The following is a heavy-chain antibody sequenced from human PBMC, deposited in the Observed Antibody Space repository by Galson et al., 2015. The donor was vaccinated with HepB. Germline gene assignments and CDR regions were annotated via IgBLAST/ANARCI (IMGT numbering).Heavy chain of an antibody. J-gene: IGHJ4*02. CDR2: ISYDGNFK. V-gene: IGHV3-30*04. CDR1: GFTFSSYA. D-gene: IGHD6-19*01. CDR3: ARDRTMAVAGTHQDY. Sequence: SLRLSCAASGFTFSSYAIHWVRQAPGKGLEWVAAISYDGNFKYYADSVKGRFTISRDNSKNTLSLQVDSLRAEDTAVYYCARDRTMAVAGTHQDYWGQGALVTVSS.